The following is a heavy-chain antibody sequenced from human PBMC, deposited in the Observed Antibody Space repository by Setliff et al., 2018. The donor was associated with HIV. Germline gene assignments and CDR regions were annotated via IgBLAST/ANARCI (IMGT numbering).Heavy chain of an antibody. CDR3: ARGDPYYYDSSGYLDY. CDR1: GGSISSYY. D-gene: IGHD3-22*01. Sequence: PSETLSLTCTVSGGSISSYYWSWIRRPPGKGLEWIGYIYYSGSTNYNPSLKSRVTISVDTSKNQFSLKLSSVTAADTAVYYCARGDPYYYDSSGYLDYWGQGTLVTVS. CDR2: IYYSGST. V-gene: IGHV4-59*01. J-gene: IGHJ4*02.